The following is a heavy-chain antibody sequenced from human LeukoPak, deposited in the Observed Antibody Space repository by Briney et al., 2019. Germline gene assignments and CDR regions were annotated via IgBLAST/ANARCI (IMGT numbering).Heavy chain of an antibody. CDR1: GFTFDDYA. V-gene: IGHV3-9*01. D-gene: IGHD6-13*01. Sequence: PGRSLRLSCAASGFTFDDYAMHWVRQAPGKGLEWVSGISWNSGSIGYADSVKGRFTISRDNAKNSLYLQMNSRRAEDTALYYCAAAAGIYYYGMDVWGQGTTVTVSS. CDR3: AAAAGIYYYGMDV. CDR2: ISWNSGSI. J-gene: IGHJ6*02.